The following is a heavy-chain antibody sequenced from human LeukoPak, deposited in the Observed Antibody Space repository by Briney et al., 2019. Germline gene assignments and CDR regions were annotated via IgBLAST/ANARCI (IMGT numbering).Heavy chain of an antibody. CDR2: INHRGST. J-gene: IGHJ4*02. D-gene: IGHD3-9*01. CDR3: EDGIRYFDWLPLLDY. Sequence: SDTLSLTSAVYGGSFSGYYWISIPQPPGKGLDRIGEINHRGSTNYNPSLTSRVTISVGTSKNQFSLKLSSVTAADTFVYHAEDGIRYFDWLPLLDYWGQGTLVTVSS. CDR1: GGSFSGYY. V-gene: IGHV4-34*01.